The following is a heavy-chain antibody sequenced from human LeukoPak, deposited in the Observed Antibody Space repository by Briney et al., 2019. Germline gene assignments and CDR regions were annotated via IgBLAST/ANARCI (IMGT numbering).Heavy chain of an antibody. Sequence: PGGSLRLSCAASGXTFSSYWXXXVXXXPXXXXXXXXXXXXDGSEKYYVDSVKGRFTISRDNAKNSLYLQMNSLRAEDTAVYYCASENKSGSYFGHDAFDIWGQGTMVTVSS. D-gene: IGHD1-26*01. CDR3: ASENKSGSYFGHDAFDI. V-gene: IGHV3-7*01. J-gene: IGHJ3*02. CDR2: XXXDGSEK. CDR1: GXTFSSYW.